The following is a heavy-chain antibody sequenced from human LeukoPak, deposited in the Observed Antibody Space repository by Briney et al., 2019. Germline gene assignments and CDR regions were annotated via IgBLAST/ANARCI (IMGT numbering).Heavy chain of an antibody. CDR1: GGTFSRYA. CDR2: IIPIFGTA. V-gene: IGHV1-69*13. D-gene: IGHD6-19*01. J-gene: IGHJ4*02. CDR3: ARVPKYSSGWYYFDY. Sequence: ASVKVSCKASGGTFSRYAISWVRQAPGQGLEWMGGIIPIFGTANYAQKFQGRVTITADESTSTAYMELSSLRSEDTAVYYCARVPKYSSGWYYFDYWGQGTLVTVSS.